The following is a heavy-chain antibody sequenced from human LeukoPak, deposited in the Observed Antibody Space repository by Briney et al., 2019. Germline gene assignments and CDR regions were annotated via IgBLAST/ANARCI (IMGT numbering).Heavy chain of an antibody. V-gene: IGHV3-23*01. Sequence: GGSLRLSCAASGFTFSSYVMSWVRQAPGKGLEWVSAISGSGGSTYYADSEKGRFTISRDNSKNTLYLQMNSLRAEDTAVYYCAKVDIRYSSSGDDYWGQGTLVTVSS. J-gene: IGHJ4*02. CDR2: ISGSGGST. D-gene: IGHD6-13*01. CDR1: GFTFSSYV. CDR3: AKVDIRYSSSGDDY.